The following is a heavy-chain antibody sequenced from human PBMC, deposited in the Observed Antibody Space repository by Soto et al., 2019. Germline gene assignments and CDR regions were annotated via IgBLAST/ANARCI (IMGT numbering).Heavy chain of an antibody. Sequence: QVQLVQSGAEVKKPGASVKVSCKASGYTFTGYYMHWVRQAPGQGLEWMGWINPNSGGTNYAQKFQGWVTMTRDTSISTAYLELSRLRSDDTAVYYGARDNRGIAAAGTWWYFDLWGRGTLVTVSS. CDR2: INPNSGGT. CDR1: GYTFTGYY. CDR3: ARDNRGIAAAGTWWYFDL. D-gene: IGHD6-13*01. V-gene: IGHV1-2*04. J-gene: IGHJ2*01.